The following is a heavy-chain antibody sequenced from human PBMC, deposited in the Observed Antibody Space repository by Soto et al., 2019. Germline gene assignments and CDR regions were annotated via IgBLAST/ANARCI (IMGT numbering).Heavy chain of an antibody. V-gene: IGHV1-69*01. Sequence: HVQLVQSGAVVKKSGSSVKVSCKTSGGTFRTDAISWVRQAPGQGLEWVGGIIPIFDTPNYAQKFQGRVTITADESTSTAYMDLSRLRPEDTAVYYCAREMSTTLNYFVMDVWGQGTTVTVSS. D-gene: IGHD1-1*01. CDR1: GGTFRTDA. J-gene: IGHJ6*02. CDR2: IIPIFDTP. CDR3: AREMSTTLNYFVMDV.